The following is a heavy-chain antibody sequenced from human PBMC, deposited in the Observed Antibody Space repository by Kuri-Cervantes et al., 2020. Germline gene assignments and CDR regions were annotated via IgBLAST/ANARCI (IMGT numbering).Heavy chain of an antibody. CDR2: INSDGSST. V-gene: IGHV3-74*01. D-gene: IGHD6-13*01. CDR3: ARVDSSSWYYYYYGMDV. J-gene: IGHJ6*02. Sequence: GESLKISCAASGFTFSSYWMHWVRQAPGKELVWVSRINSDGSSTSYADSVKGRFTISRDNAKNTLYLQMNSLRAEDTAVYYCARVDSSSWYYYYYGMDVWGQGTTVTVSS. CDR1: GFTFSSYW.